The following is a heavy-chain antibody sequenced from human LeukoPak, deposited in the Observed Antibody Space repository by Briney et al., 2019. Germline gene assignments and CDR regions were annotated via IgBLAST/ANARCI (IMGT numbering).Heavy chain of an antibody. CDR2: IYYSGST. J-gene: IGHJ5*02. Sequence: SEALSLTCTVSGGSISSYYWSWIRQPPGKGLEWIGYIYYSGSTNYNPSLKSRVTISVDTSKNQFSLKLSSVTAADTAVYYCARQNYDSSGYPYNWFDPWGQGTLVTVSS. D-gene: IGHD3-22*01. CDR1: GGSISSYY. V-gene: IGHV4-59*08. CDR3: ARQNYDSSGYPYNWFDP.